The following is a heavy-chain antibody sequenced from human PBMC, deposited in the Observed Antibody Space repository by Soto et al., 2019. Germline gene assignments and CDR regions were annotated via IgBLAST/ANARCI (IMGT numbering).Heavy chain of an antibody. CDR3: ATGWAYHDD. V-gene: IGHV1-8*01. J-gene: IGHJ4*02. D-gene: IGHD1-1*01. CDR1: GYTFTSYD. Sequence: ASVKVSCKASGYTFTSYDINWVRQAIGQGLEWMGWMSPNTGNTGYAQKFQGRVTMTRNTSISTAYMELSSLRSEDTAVYYCATGWAYHDDWGQRTLVTFSS. CDR2: MSPNTGNT.